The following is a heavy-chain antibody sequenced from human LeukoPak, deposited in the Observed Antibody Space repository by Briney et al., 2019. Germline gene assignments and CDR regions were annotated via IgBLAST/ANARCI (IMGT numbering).Heavy chain of an antibody. CDR2: ISYDGSNK. V-gene: IGHV3-30*04. D-gene: IGHD2-15*01. Sequence: GGSLRLSCAASGFTFSSYAMHWVRQAPGKGLEWVAVISYDGSNKYYADSVKGRFTISRDNSKNTLYLQMNSLRAEDTAVYYCARDLGKGVACSGGSCHKMGYWGQGTLVTVSS. J-gene: IGHJ4*02. CDR1: GFTFSSYA. CDR3: ARDLGKGVACSGGSCHKMGY.